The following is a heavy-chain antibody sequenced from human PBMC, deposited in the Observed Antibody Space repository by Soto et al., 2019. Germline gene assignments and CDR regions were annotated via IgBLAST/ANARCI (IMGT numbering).Heavy chain of an antibody. CDR3: ARSVGFWSGYYSNWFDP. CDR2: ISAYNGNT. CDR1: GYTFTSYG. D-gene: IGHD3-3*01. J-gene: IGHJ5*02. Sequence: ASVKVSCKASGYTFTSYGISWVRQAPGQGLEWMGWISAYNGNTNYAQKLQGRVTMTTDTSTSTAYMELRSLRSDDTAVYYCARSVGFWSGYYSNWFDPWGQGTLVTVSS. V-gene: IGHV1-18*01.